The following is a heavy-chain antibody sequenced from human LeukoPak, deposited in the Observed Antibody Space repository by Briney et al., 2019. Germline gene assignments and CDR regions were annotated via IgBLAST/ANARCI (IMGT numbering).Heavy chain of an antibody. V-gene: IGHV3-66*01. CDR3: VRDRHCAGDCPPGNFQH. J-gene: IGHJ1*01. CDR1: GFTVRSNY. Sequence: YPGGSLRLSCAGSGFTVRSNYMSWVRKAPRKGLEWVSVMYSGGSTDYADPVKGRFTISRDNSKTTLFLQMNSLRSEDTAVYYCVRDRHCAGDCPPGNFQHWGQGALVMVSS. CDR2: MYSGGST. D-gene: IGHD2-21*02.